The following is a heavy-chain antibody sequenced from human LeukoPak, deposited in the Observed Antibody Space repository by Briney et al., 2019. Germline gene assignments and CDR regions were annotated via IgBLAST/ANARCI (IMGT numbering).Heavy chain of an antibody. CDR2: ISSSSGTI. CDR1: GFTFSSYS. V-gene: IGHV3-48*01. CDR3: AKGGKWDVTPFDY. Sequence: TGGSLRLSCAASGFTFSSYSMNWVRQAPGKGLEWVSYISSSSGTIYYADSVKGRFTISRDNSKNTLYLQVNSLRAEDTAVYYCAKGGKWDVTPFDYWGQGTLVTVSS. D-gene: IGHD1-26*01. J-gene: IGHJ4*02.